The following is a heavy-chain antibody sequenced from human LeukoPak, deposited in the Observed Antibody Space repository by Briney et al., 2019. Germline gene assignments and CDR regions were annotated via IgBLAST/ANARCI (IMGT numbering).Heavy chain of an antibody. V-gene: IGHV3-30*18. J-gene: IGHJ6*02. Sequence: PGGSLRLSCAASGSTFSSYGMHWVRQAPGKGLEWVAVISYDGSNEYYADSVKGRFTISRDNSKNTLYLQMNSLRAEDTAVYYCAKDFVAGITMIVVVIPYYGMDVWGQGTTVTVSS. CDR3: AKDFVAGITMIVVVIPYYGMDV. CDR2: ISYDGSNE. CDR1: GSTFSSYG. D-gene: IGHD3-22*01.